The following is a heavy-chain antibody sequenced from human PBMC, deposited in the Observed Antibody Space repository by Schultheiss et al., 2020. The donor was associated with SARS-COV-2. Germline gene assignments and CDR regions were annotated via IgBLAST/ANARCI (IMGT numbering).Heavy chain of an antibody. V-gene: IGHV4-34*01. CDR1: GGSFSGYY. J-gene: IGHJ4*02. CDR3: ARVGSGSPDY. Sequence: SETLSLTCAVYGGSFSGYYWSWIRQPPGKGLEWIGEINHSGSTNYNPSLKSRVTISVDTSKNQFSLKLSSVTAADTAVYYCARVGSGSPDYWGQGTLVTVSS. D-gene: IGHD1-26*01. CDR2: INHSGST.